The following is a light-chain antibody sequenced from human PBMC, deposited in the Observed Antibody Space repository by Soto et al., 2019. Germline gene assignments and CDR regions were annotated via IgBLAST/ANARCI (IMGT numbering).Light chain of an antibody. Sequence: IVLTQSPGTLSLSPGERATLSCRASQSVSSSYLAWYQQKPGQAPRLLIYGASSRATGIPDRFSGSGSGTDFTLTISRLEPEDLAVYYCQQYGSSTLFTFGPGTKVDI. CDR1: QSVSSSY. V-gene: IGKV3-20*01. J-gene: IGKJ3*01. CDR2: GAS. CDR3: QQYGSSTLFT.